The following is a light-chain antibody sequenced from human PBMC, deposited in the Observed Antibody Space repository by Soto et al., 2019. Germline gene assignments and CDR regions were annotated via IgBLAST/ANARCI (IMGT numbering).Light chain of an antibody. V-gene: IGKV3-20*01. CDR1: QSVSSSY. CDR3: QQYGSSPGT. CDR2: GAS. Sequence: EIVLTQSPGTLSLSLGERATLSCRASQSVSSSYLAWYQQKPGQAPRLLIYGASSRATGIPDRFSGSGSGTDFTLTSSRLEPEDFAVYYCQQYGSSPGTFGGGTKVEIK. J-gene: IGKJ4*01.